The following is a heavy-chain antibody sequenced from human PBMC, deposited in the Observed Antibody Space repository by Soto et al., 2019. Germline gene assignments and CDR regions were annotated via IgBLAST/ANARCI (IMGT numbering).Heavy chain of an antibody. CDR2: ISYDGSNK. CDR3: ARDLADSSGWYGAWYFDL. V-gene: IGHV3-30-3*01. Sequence: QVQLVESGGGVVQPGRSLRLSCAASGFTFSSYAMHWVRQAPGKGLEWVAVISYDGSNKYYADSVKGRFTISRDNSKNKLYLQMNSLRAEDTAVYYCARDLADSSGWYGAWYFDLWGRGTLVTVSS. CDR1: GFTFSSYA. D-gene: IGHD6-19*01. J-gene: IGHJ2*01.